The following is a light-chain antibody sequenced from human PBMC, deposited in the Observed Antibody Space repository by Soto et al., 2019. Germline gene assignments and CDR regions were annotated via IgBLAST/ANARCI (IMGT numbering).Light chain of an antibody. CDR2: ANN. Sequence: QSVLIQPPSASGAPGQEVTISCSGSISNIGSHSVNWYQQLPGAAPKVVVFANNERASGVPDRISGSKTGASASLAISGLQSEDEADYYCASWDDSLNGHLVFGGGTKLTVL. CDR1: ISNIGSHS. J-gene: IGLJ2*01. V-gene: IGLV1-44*01. CDR3: ASWDDSLNGHLV.